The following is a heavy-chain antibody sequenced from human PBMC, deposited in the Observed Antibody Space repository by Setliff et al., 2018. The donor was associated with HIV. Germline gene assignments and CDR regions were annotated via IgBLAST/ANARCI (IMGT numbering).Heavy chain of an antibody. J-gene: IGHJ6*02. CDR1: GYTFTSYF. D-gene: IGHD1-26*01. Sequence: GASVKVSCKAFGYTFTSYFLHWVRQAPGQGLEWLGIIDPNGGATNNAQKFQGWITMTRDTSISTAYMELNSLRAEDTAVYYCAKDSWELLPFSLPVDVWGQGTTVTVSS. V-gene: IGHV1-2*04. CDR3: AKDSWELLPFSLPVDV. CDR2: IDPNGGAT.